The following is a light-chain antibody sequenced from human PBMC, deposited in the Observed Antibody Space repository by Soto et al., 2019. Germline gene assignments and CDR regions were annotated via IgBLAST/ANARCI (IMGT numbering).Light chain of an antibody. CDR3: QQYGSSPLT. CDR1: QSVSSNY. V-gene: IGKV3-20*01. J-gene: IGKJ4*01. CDR2: RAS. Sequence: EIVLTQSPGTLSLSPGERATLSCRASQSVSSNYVAWYQQKPGQTPKVLIYRASSRATGIPDRFSGSGSGTDFTLTISSLEPEDFAMYYCQQYGSSPLTFGGGTKVDIK.